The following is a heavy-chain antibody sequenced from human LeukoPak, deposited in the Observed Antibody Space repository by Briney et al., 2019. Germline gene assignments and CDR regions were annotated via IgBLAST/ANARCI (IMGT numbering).Heavy chain of an antibody. CDR1: TLSLSTSA. D-gene: IGHD3-22*01. CDR2: ISGSGGNT. V-gene: IGHV3-23*01. Sequence: GGSLRLSCTASTLSLSTSALDWVRQAPGKGLEWVSAISGSGGNTYYADSVKGRFTISRDNSKNTLYLQMNSLRAEDTAVYYCAKDLTYYYDSSGYYPFDYWGQGTLVTVSS. CDR3: AKDLTYYYDSSGYYPFDY. J-gene: IGHJ4*02.